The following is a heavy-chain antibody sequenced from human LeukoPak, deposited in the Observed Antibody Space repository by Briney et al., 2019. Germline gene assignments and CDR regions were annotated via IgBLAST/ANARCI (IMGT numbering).Heavy chain of an antibody. Sequence: SETLSLTCTVSGGSISSGGYYWSWIRQHPGKGLEWIGYIYYSGSTYYNPSLKSRVTISVDTSKNQFSLKLSSVTAADTAVYYCARDPSVGFGELSSNWFDPWGQGTLVTVSS. CDR1: GGSISSGGYY. CDR3: ARDPSVGFGELSSNWFDP. V-gene: IGHV4-31*03. CDR2: IYYSGST. J-gene: IGHJ5*02. D-gene: IGHD3-10*01.